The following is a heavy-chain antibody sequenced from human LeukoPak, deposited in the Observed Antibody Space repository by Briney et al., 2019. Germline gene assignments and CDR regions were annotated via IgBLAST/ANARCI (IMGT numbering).Heavy chain of an antibody. CDR2: IYHSGNT. Sequence: SETLSLTCAVSGASITSGHWWSWVRQPPGKGLEWIGEIYHSGNTNYNPSLKSRVTTSVDTSKNQFSLKLSSVTAADTAVYYCARDLRDSSGYYGIDPWGQGTLVTVSS. V-gene: IGHV4-4*02. CDR3: ARDLRDSSGYYGIDP. D-gene: IGHD3-22*01. J-gene: IGHJ5*02. CDR1: GASITSGHW.